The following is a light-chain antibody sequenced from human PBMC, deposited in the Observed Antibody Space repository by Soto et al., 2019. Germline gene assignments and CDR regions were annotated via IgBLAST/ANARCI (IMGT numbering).Light chain of an antibody. V-gene: IGKV1-12*01. CDR2: AAS. CDR1: QNISSW. J-gene: IGKJ4*01. Sequence: DIQMTQSPPFLSASVGDIVTITCRASQNISSWLAWYQQKPGKAPKVVIYAASSLQSGVPSRFSGSGSGTDFTLTINNMQPEDFATYYCQRANSFPLTFGGGTKVDIK. CDR3: QRANSFPLT.